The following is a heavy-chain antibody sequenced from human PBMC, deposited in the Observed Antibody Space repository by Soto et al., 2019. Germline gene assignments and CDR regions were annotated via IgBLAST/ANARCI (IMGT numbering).Heavy chain of an antibody. CDR3: ARRARSYDFWSGFKGFDP. J-gene: IGHJ5*02. CDR1: GGSISSSSYY. CDR2: IYYSGST. Sequence: SETLSLTCTVSGGSISSSSYYWGWIRQPPGKGLEWIGSIYYSGSTYYNPSLKSRVTISVDTSKNQFSLKLSSVTAADTAVYYCARRARSYDFWSGFKGFDPWGQGTLVTVAS. D-gene: IGHD3-3*01. V-gene: IGHV4-39*01.